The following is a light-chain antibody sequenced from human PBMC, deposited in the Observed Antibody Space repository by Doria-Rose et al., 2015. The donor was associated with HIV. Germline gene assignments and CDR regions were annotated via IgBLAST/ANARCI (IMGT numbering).Light chain of an antibody. Sequence: EIVMTQSPGTLSLSPGERAILSCSASQRVKSSYLAWYQQKPGQARRLLICDASTRATGIPDRFSGSGSGTDFTLTISRLEPEDVAVYYCQQYGTSRGTFGQGTRLEIK. V-gene: IGKV3-20*01. CDR1: QRVKSSY. CDR2: DAS. CDR3: QQYGTSRGT. J-gene: IGKJ5*01.